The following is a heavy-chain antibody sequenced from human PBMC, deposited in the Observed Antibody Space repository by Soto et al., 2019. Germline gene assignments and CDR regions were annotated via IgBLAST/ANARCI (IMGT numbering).Heavy chain of an antibody. CDR3: ARDQVGSSWYYYYGMDV. J-gene: IGHJ6*02. D-gene: IGHD6-13*01. V-gene: IGHV3-21*01. Sequence: GGSLRLSCAASGFTFSSYSMNWVRQAPGKGLEWVSSISSSSSYIYYADSVKGRFTISRDNAKNSLYLQMNSLRAEDTAVYYCARDQVGSSWYYYYGMDVWGQGTTVTVSS. CDR2: ISSSSSYI. CDR1: GFTFSSYS.